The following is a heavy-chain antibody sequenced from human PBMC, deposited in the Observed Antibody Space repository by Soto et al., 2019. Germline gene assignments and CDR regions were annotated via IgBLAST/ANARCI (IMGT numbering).Heavy chain of an antibody. CDR3: ARATYEWELLFSYYYGMDV. J-gene: IGHJ6*02. V-gene: IGHV4-61*01. Sequence: QVQLQESGPGLVKPSETLSLTCTVSGGSVSSGSYYWSWIRQPPGKGLEWIGYIYYSGSTYYNPSIKGRVPMPGVTFNNQFSLKLSSVAAADTAVYYCARATYEWELLFSYYYGMDVWGQGTTVTVSS. D-gene: IGHD1-26*01. CDR2: IYYSGST. CDR1: GGSVSSGSYY.